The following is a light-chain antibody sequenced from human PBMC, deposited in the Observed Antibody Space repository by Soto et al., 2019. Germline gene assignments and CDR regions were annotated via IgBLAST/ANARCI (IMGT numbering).Light chain of an antibody. V-gene: IGKV1-5*01. CDR1: QSINGR. CDR2: DVS. J-gene: IGKJ2*01. CDR3: QQYKVYPYT. Sequence: DIQMTQSPSTLSASIEDRVTITCRASQSINGRLAWYQQKPGRPPNLLIYDVSFLESGVPSRFSGSASGTDFNLTISRLRPDDFATFYCQQYKVYPYTFGHGT.